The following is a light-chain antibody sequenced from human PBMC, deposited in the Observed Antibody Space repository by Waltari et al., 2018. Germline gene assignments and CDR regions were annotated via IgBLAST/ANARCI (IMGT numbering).Light chain of an antibody. J-gene: IGLJ1*01. CDR2: DVN. Sequence: QSALTQPASVSGSPGQSITISCTGTSSYVGGYNFVSWYQRHPGKAPQLIIYDVNKRPSGISDRFSGSTSDNTASLTISGLQAEDEADYYCCSYAGSNTYVFGTGTKVTVL. V-gene: IGLV2-23*02. CDR1: SSYVGGYNF. CDR3: CSYAGSNTYV.